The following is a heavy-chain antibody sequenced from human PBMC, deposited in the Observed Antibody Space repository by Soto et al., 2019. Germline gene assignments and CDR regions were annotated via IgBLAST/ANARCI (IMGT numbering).Heavy chain of an antibody. J-gene: IGHJ6*03. V-gene: IGHV1-8*01. CDR3: ARTGKYYDFWSGYYRYYYYMDV. Sequence: ASVKVSCKASGYTFTSYDINWVRQATGQGLEWMGWMNPNSGNTGYAQKFQGRVTMTRNTSISTAYMELSSLRSEDTAVYYCARTGKYYDFWSGYYRYYYYMDVWGKGTTVTVSS. D-gene: IGHD3-3*01. CDR1: GYTFTSYD. CDR2: MNPNSGNT.